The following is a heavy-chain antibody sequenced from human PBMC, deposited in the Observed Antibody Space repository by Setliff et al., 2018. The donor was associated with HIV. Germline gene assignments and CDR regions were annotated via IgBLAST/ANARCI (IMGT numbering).Heavy chain of an antibody. CDR3: ARHRDPPGTRWIFYYYYMDL. CDR1: GGSISSGGYY. CDR2: IYYSGST. V-gene: IGHV4-31*03. J-gene: IGHJ6*03. Sequence: SETLSLTCTVSGGSISSGGYYWSWIRQHPGKGLEWIGYIYYSGSTYYSPSLKSRVTMSVDTSKNQFSLKLSSVTAADTAVYYCARHRDPPGTRWIFYYYYMDLWGEGTTVTVSS. D-gene: IGHD5-12*01.